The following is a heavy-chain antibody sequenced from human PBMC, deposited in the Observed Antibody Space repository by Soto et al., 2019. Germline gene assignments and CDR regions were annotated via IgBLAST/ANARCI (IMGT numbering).Heavy chain of an antibody. CDR1: GGSISSSSYY. V-gene: IGHV4-39*01. CDR3: ARHDPGRRGSDY. D-gene: IGHD3-10*01. CDR2: IYYSGST. J-gene: IGHJ4*02. Sequence: QLQLQESGPGLVKPSETLSLTCTVSGGSISSSSYYWGWIRQPPGKGLEWIGSIYYSGSTYYNPSLKSRVTISVDTSKNQFALKLSPGTAGVTAVYHCARHDPGRRGSDYWGQGTLVTGSS.